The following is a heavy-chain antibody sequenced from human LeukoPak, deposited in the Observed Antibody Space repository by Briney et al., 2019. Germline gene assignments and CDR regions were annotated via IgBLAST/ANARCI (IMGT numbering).Heavy chain of an antibody. D-gene: IGHD3-3*01. V-gene: IGHV1-69*13. CDR2: IIPIFGTA. J-gene: IGHJ4*02. Sequence: SVKVSCKASGGTFSSYAISWVRQAPGQGLEWMGGIIPIFGTANYAQKFQGRVTITADESTSTAYMELSSLRSEDTAVYYCARADPKYDFWSGYYQNWGQGTLVTVSS. CDR1: GGTFSSYA. CDR3: ARADPKYDFWSGYYQN.